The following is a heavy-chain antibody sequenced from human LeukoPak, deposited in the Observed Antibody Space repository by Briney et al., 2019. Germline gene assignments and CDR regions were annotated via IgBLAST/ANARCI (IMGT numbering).Heavy chain of an antibody. J-gene: IGHJ3*02. D-gene: IGHD5-18*01. CDR3: ARDEVKYNYGPGAFDT. CDR2: INPSGGST. V-gene: IGHV1-46*01. CDR1: GYTFTSYY. Sequence: GASVKVSCKASGYTFTSYYMHWVRQAPGQGLEWMGIINPSGGSTTYAQKFQGRVTMTRDTSTSTVYMELSSLRSEDTAVYYRARDEVKYNYGPGAFDTWGQGTMVTVSS.